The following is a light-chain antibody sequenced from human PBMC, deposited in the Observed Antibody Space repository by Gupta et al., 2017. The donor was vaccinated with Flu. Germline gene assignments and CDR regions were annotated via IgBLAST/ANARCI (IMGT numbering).Light chain of an antibody. J-gene: IGKJ1*01. V-gene: IGKV2-28*01. CDR3: MQDLHTPR. CDR2: FGS. Sequence: DIVMTQSPLSLPVTPGEPASISCRSSQSLLHSNGYNYLDWYLQKPGQSPQLMIYFGSNRASGVPDRFSGSGSRTDFTLKSRRGEAEDAGVYYPMQDLHTPRFGQGTKVEIK. CDR1: QSLLHSNGYNY.